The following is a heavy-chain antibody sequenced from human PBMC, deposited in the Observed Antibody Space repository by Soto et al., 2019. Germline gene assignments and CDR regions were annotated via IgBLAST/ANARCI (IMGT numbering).Heavy chain of an antibody. Sequence: GEAVRLSCEGSGYNVTSSWIGWVRQMPGRGLEWMGIIYPGDSGTRYSPSFQGQVTISADKSISTAYLQWSSLKASDTAMYYCARHGAYFDPWGQGTLVTVSS. V-gene: IGHV5-51*01. CDR1: GYNVTSSW. J-gene: IGHJ4*02. CDR2: IYPGDSGT. D-gene: IGHD3-16*01. CDR3: ARHGAYFDP.